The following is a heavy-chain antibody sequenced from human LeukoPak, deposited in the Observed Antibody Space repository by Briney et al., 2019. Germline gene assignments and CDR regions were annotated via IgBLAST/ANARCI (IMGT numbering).Heavy chain of an antibody. D-gene: IGHD6-6*01. CDR3: AKYSSSSNYYYGMDV. Sequence: PGGSLRLSCAASGFAFSSYGMHRVRQAPGKGLDWVAVISYDGSNNYYEDSVKGRFTISRDNSKNTLYLQMNSLRDEDTAVYYCAKYSSSSNYYYGMDVWGQGTTVTVSS. J-gene: IGHJ6*02. CDR2: ISYDGSNN. CDR1: GFAFSSYG. V-gene: IGHV3-30*18.